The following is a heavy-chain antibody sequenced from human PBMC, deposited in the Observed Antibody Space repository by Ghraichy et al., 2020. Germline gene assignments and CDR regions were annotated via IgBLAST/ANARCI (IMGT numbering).Heavy chain of an antibody. Sequence: GGSLRLSCAASGFTFSSYAMSWVRQAPGKGLEWVSAISGSGGSTYYADSVKGRFTISSDNSKNTLYLQMNSLRAEDTAVYYCAKHQRKYYYDSSGYYYWLDYWGQGTLGTGSS. D-gene: IGHD3-22*01. V-gene: IGHV3-23*01. CDR1: GFTFSSYA. CDR3: AKHQRKYYYDSSGYYYWLDY. CDR2: ISGSGGST. J-gene: IGHJ4*02.